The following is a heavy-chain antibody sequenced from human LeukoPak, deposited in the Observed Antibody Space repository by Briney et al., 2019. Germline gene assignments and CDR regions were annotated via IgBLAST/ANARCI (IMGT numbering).Heavy chain of an antibody. CDR1: GFSFSSYA. J-gene: IGHJ5*02. Sequence: GGSLRLSCAASGFSFSSYAMSWVRQAPGKGLEWVSTISGSGDYTYYADSVKARFTISRDNSKNTLYLQMNSLRAEDTAVYYCAKNTLTTLDPWGQGTLVTVSS. V-gene: IGHV3-23*01. CDR2: ISGSGDYT. CDR3: AKNTLTTLDP. D-gene: IGHD3-9*01.